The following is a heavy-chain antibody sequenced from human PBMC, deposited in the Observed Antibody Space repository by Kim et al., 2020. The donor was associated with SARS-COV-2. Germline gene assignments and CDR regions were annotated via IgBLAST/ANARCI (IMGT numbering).Heavy chain of an antibody. CDR2: ISVSGGYT. D-gene: IGHD6-13*01. CDR1: GFTFSSFA. CDR3: ARWSPRRWVAAAGQS. J-gene: IGHJ5*02. V-gene: IGHV3-23*01. Sequence: GGSLRLSCAASGFTFSSFAMSWVRQAPGKGLEWVSAISVSGGYTYYTDSVRGRFAISRDNSKNTLYLQMNSLRAEDTAMYYCARWSPRRWVAAAGQSWGQGTLVTVSS.